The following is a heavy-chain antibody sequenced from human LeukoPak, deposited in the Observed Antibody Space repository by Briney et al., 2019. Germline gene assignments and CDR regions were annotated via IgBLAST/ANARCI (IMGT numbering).Heavy chain of an antibody. CDR2: ISGSGGST. CDR3: ARLLAYNSGGEAFDH. J-gene: IGHJ4*02. V-gene: IGHV3-23*01. D-gene: IGHD1-20*01. CDR1: GFTFSSYA. Sequence: SGGSLRLTCAVSGFTFSSYAMSWVRQAPGKGLEWVSAISGSGGSTYYADSVKGRFTISRDNAKNSLYLQMNSLRAEDTAVYYCARLLAYNSGGEAFDHWGQGTLVTVSS.